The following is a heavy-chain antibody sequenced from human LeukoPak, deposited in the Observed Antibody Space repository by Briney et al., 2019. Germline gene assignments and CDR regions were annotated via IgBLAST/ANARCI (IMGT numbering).Heavy chain of an antibody. D-gene: IGHD4-17*01. CDR2: INPNSGGT. CDR3: ALNDYGDGLGY. Sequence: DSVKVSCKASGYTFTVYYIHWVRQAPGQRLEWMGWINPNSGGTNYAQRFQGRVTMTRDTSFSTAYMELSRLRSDDTAVYYCALNDYGDGLGYWGQGTLVTVFS. V-gene: IGHV1-2*02. CDR1: GYTFTVYY. J-gene: IGHJ4*02.